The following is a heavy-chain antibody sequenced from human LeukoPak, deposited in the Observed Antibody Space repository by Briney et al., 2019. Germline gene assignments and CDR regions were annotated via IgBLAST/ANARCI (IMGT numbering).Heavy chain of an antibody. V-gene: IGHV4-39*01. Sequence: PSETLSLTCTVSGGSISSSSYYWGWIRQPPGKGLEWIGSIYYSGSTYYNPSLQSRVTISVDTSKNQLSLKLSSVTAADTSVYYCXRLDSGTYSPIDYWGQGTLVTVSS. CDR1: GGSISSSSYY. J-gene: IGHJ4*02. CDR3: XRLDSGTYSPIDY. D-gene: IGHD3-10*01. CDR2: IYYSGST.